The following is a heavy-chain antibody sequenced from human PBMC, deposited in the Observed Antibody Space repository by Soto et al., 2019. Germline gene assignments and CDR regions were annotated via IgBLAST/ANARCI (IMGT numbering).Heavy chain of an antibody. D-gene: IGHD1-26*01. CDR2: IHPSGQPI. J-gene: IGHJ3*01. CDR1: GFTFSSSE. V-gene: IGHV3-48*03. CDR3: ARRASR. Sequence: EVQLVESGGGLVQPGGSLRLSCAVSGFTFSSSEMYWVRQAPGKGLEWISYIHPSGQPIFYADSVKGRFTISRDNANNSLVLKMNSLRAEDTAVYYCARRASRWGQGTMVTVSS.